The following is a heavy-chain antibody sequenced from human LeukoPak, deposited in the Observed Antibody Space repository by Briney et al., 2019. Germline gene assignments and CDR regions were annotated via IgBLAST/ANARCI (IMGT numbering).Heavy chain of an antibody. D-gene: IGHD6-19*01. CDR2: FDPEDGET. Sequence: ASVKASCKVSGYTLTELSMHWVRQAPGKGLEWMGGFDPEDGETIYAQKFQGRVTMTEDTSTDTAYMELSSLRSEDTAVYYCATGLSSSGWYKEYFQHWGQGTLVTVSS. CDR1: GYTLTELS. J-gene: IGHJ1*01. V-gene: IGHV1-24*01. CDR3: ATGLSSSGWYKEYFQH.